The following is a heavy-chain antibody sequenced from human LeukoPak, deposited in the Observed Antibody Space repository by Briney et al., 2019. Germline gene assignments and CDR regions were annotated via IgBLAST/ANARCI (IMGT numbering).Heavy chain of an antibody. J-gene: IGHJ3*01. CDR3: TTESDYDFWSC. Sequence: GGSLRLSCAASGFTFSSYGMHWVRQVPGKGLEWVAVISYDGSNKYYADSVKGRFTISRDNSKNTLYLQMNSLKTEDTAVYYCTTESDYDFWSCWGQGTMVTAPS. CDR1: GFTFSSYG. D-gene: IGHD3-3*01. V-gene: IGHV3-30*03. CDR2: ISYDGSNK.